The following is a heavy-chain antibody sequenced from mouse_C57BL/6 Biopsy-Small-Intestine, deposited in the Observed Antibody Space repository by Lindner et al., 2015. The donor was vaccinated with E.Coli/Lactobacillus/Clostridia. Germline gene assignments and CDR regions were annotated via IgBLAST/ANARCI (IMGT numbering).Heavy chain of an antibody. CDR3: ARVSIYSTSPGTQDY. Sequence: SVKVSCKASGYTFTNYGISWVRQAPGQGLEWMGWISGYNGHTDYSEKFQGRVTMTTDTSTNTAYMDLRSLRSDDTAVYFCARVSIYSTSPGTQDYWGQGTLVTVTS. V-gene: IGHV1-81*01. D-gene: IGHD2-14*01. CDR1: GYTFTNYG. J-gene: IGHJ4*01. CDR2: ISGYNGHT.